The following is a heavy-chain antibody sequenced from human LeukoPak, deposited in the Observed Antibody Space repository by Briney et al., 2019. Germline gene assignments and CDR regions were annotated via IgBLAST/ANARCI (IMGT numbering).Heavy chain of an antibody. V-gene: IGHV4-34*01. J-gene: IGHJ4*02. D-gene: IGHD4-17*01. CDR2: INHSGYT. Sequence: PSETLSLTCAVSGVSFNDYYWSWVRQPPGKGLEWIGEINHSGYTNDSPSLKSRVTLSIDTSRKQFSLNLRSVTVADTGIYYCTRMTTAHDYWGQGTLVTVSS. CDR3: TRMTTAHDY. CDR1: GVSFNDYY.